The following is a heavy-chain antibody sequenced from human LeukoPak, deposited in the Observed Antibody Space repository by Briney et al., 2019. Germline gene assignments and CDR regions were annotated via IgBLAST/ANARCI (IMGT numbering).Heavy chain of an antibody. CDR1: GFTFSTFA. CDR3: AKGGGWLYYFDY. CDR2: ISDSGGSR. J-gene: IGHJ4*02. Sequence: PGGSLRLSCAASGFTFSTFAMKWVLQAPGKGLEWVSAISDSGGSRYYADSVKGRFTISRDNAKNTVYLQMNSLRVEDTAVYYCAKGGGWLYYFDYWGQGSLVSVSS. D-gene: IGHD6-19*01. V-gene: IGHV3-23*01.